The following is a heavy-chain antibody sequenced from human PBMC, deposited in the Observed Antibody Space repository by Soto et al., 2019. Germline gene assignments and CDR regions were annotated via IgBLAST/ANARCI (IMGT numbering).Heavy chain of an antibody. Sequence: EVQLLESGGGLVQPGGSLRLSCAAPGFTFSNYGMNWVRQAPGKGLEWVSVISGSGGSTYYADSVKGRFTISRDNSKNTLYLQMNSLRGEDTAVYYCARRSSGWYFDSWGQGTLVTVSS. D-gene: IGHD6-19*01. CDR3: ARRSSGWYFDS. CDR1: GFTFSNYG. J-gene: IGHJ4*02. CDR2: ISGSGGST. V-gene: IGHV3-23*01.